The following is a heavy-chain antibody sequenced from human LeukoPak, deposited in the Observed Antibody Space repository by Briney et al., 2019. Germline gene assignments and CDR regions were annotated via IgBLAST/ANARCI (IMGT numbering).Heavy chain of an antibody. D-gene: IGHD7-27*01. CDR2: ISHSGRT. J-gene: IGHJ4*02. CDR3: AGVWGQWFDY. Sequence: PSETLSLTCAVYGGSFSGYYWTWIRQPPGKGLEWIGEISHSGRTNYNPSLKNRVIISIDTSKNQFYLNLNSVTGADTAVYFCAGVWGQWFDYWGQGSLVTVSS. CDR1: GGSFSGYY. V-gene: IGHV4-34*01.